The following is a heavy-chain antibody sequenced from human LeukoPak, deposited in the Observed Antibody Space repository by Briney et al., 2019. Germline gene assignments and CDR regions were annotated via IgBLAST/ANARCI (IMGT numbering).Heavy chain of an antibody. D-gene: IGHD5-18*01. J-gene: IGHJ6*03. Sequence: SETLSLTCTVSGGSISSSSYYWGWIRQPPGKGLEWIGSIYYSGSTYYNPSLKSRVTISVDTSKNQFSLKLSSVTAADTAVYYCARGYRPRGYSYGYSGPHYYYYMDVWGKGTTVTVSS. CDR3: ARGYRPRGYSYGYSGPHYYYYMDV. V-gene: IGHV4-39*07. CDR2: IYYSGST. CDR1: GGSISSSSYY.